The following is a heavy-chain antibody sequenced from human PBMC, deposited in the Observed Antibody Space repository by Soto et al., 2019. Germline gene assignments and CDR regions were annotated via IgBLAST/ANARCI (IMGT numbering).Heavy chain of an antibody. V-gene: IGHV1-18*01. CDR3: ARDKAGDYDYYYYGMDV. J-gene: IGHJ6*02. CDR1: GYTFTSYG. D-gene: IGHD4-17*01. CDR2: ISAYNGNT. Sequence: ASVKVSCKASGYTFTSYGISWVRQAPGQGLEWMGWISAYNGNTNYAQKLQGRVTMTTDTSTSTAYMELRSLRSDDTAVYYCARDKAGDYDYYYYGMDVWGQGTTVTVSS.